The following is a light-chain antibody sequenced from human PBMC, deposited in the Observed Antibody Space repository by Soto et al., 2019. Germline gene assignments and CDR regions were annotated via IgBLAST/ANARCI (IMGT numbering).Light chain of an antibody. CDR2: GSS. CDR3: QQYGSLPPNT. J-gene: IGKJ2*01. CDR1: QSLTSMR. V-gene: IGKV3-20*01. Sequence: IVLTQSPGTLSLSPGERATLSCRASQSLTSMRLAWYQQKPGQAPRLLVYGSSSRAAGIPDRFSCSGSGTDFTLTISRLEPEDFAVYYCQQYGSLPPNTFGQGNKLEIK.